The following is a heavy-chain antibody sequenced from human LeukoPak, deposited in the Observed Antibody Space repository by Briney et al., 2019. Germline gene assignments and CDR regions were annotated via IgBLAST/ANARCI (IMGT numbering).Heavy chain of an antibody. CDR3: AREVVPAAMQGAFDI. Sequence: SETLSLTCAVSGYSISSSNWWGWIRQPPGKGLEWIGYIYYSGSTYYNPSLKSRVTISVDTSKNQFSLKLSSVTAADTAVYYCAREVVPAAMQGAFDIWGQGAMVTVSS. CDR2: IYYSGST. V-gene: IGHV4-28*03. D-gene: IGHD2-2*01. J-gene: IGHJ3*02. CDR1: GYSISSSNW.